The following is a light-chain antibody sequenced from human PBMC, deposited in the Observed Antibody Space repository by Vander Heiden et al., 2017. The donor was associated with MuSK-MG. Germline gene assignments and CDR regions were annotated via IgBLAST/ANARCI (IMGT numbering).Light chain of an antibody. V-gene: IGLV6-57*03. Sequence: NFMLTQPHSVSESPGKTVTISCTRSSGSIASNYVKGYQQPPGRAPATIIYEHTQRPSGVPDRFSGSIDSSSNSASLTISGLRTEDEADYYCQSYDVVFGGGTKLTVL. CDR3: QSYDVV. CDR1: SGSIASNY. J-gene: IGLJ2*01. CDR2: EHT.